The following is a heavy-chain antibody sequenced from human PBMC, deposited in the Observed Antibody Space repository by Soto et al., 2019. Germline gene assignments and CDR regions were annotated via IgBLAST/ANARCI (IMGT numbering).Heavy chain of an antibody. J-gene: IGHJ6*03. CDR2: ISSSSSTI. V-gene: IGHV3-48*01. Sequence: GGSLRLSCAASGFTFSSYSMNWVRQAPGKGLEWVSYISSSSSTIYYADSVKGRFTISRDNAKNSLYLQMNSLRAEDTAVYYCARGGSDYYMDVWGKGTTVTVSS. CDR3: ARGGSDYYMDV. CDR1: GFTFSSYS.